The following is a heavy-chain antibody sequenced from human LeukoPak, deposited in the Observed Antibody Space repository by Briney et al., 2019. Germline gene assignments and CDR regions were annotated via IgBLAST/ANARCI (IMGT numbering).Heavy chain of an antibody. D-gene: IGHD4-17*01. V-gene: IGHV3-23*01. J-gene: IGHJ4*02. CDR3: AKDSSVPYGITE. CDR2: IRPSDGKP. CDR1: GFTFSKYA. Sequence: RSLRLSCAASGFTFSKYAMSWVRQGPGKGLDWVSAIRPSDGKPFYAASVKGRFTISRDNSKNTLSLQMNSLRAEDTALYYCAKDSSVPYGITEWGQGTPVTVSS.